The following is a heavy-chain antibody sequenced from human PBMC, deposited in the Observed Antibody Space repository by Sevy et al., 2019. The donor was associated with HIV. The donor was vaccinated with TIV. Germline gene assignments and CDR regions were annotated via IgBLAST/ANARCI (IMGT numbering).Heavy chain of an antibody. CDR2: ISFSSNYI. CDR3: ARDETSDAFDI. J-gene: IGHJ3*02. Sequence: GGSLRLSCAASGFTFSSSCMNWVRQAPGKGLEWVSSISFSSNYIYYADSGKGPFTTAKENAKNSRFLQMTSLRAEATAVYYCARDETSDAFDIWGQGTMVTVSS. V-gene: IGHV3-21*01. CDR1: GFTFSSSC.